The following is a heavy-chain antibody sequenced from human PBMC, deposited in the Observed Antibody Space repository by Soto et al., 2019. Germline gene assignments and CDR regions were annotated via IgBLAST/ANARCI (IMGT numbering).Heavy chain of an antibody. V-gene: IGHV3-74*01. CDR2: LNTDGTTT. CDR1: GFTFNKYL. J-gene: IGHJ4*02. CDR3: GRDLGGVDSY. D-gene: IGHD3-16*01. Sequence: GGPLRLSCVASGFTFNKYLMHWVRQAPGKGLVWVSRLNTDGTTTDYADSVKGRFTIYRDNARNTLYLQINSLRAEDAALYYCGRDLGGVDSYWGQGTLVTVSS.